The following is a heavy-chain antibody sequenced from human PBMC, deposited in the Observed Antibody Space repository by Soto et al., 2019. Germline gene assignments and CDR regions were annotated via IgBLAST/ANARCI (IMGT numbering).Heavy chain of an antibody. CDR1: GFTFSSYS. V-gene: IGHV3-21*01. D-gene: IGHD6-13*01. Sequence: GGSLRLSCAASGFTFSSYSMNWVRQAPGKGLEWVSSISSSSSYIYYADSVKGRFTISRDNAKNSLYLQMNSLRAEDTAVYYCARSKGYVYYYYYYMDVWGKGTTVTVSS. CDR3: ARSKGYVYYYYYYMDV. CDR2: ISSSSSYI. J-gene: IGHJ6*03.